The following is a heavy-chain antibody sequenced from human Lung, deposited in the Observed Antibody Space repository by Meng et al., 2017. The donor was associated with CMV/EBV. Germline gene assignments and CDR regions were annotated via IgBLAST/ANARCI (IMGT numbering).Heavy chain of an antibody. V-gene: IGHV1-2*02. J-gene: IGHJ3*02. CDR2: ISPNNGAT. D-gene: IGHD3-3*01. Sequence: ASXXVSCKASGYTFTDYRMHWVRQAPGQGLEWMGWISPNNGATNYAQKFQGRVTMTRDTSISTAYMELNRLTYDDTAMYYCASKMYYDFWSAYRGTEGVDPFHIWGQGTLVTFSS. CDR3: ASKMYYDFWSAYRGTEGVDPFHI. CDR1: GYTFTDYR.